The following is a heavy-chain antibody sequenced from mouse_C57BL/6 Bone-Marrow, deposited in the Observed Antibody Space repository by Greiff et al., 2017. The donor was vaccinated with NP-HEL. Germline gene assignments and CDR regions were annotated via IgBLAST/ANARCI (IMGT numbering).Heavy chain of an antibody. CDR3: ARSHYGGSLWYFDV. D-gene: IGHD1-1*01. Sequence: QVHVKQSGAELVRPGASVKLSCKASGYTFTDYYINWVKQRPGQGLEWIARIYPGSGNTYYNEKFKGKATLTAEKSSSTAYMQLSSLTSEDSAVYFFARSHYGGSLWYFDVWGTGTTVTVSS. J-gene: IGHJ1*03. CDR2: IYPGSGNT. V-gene: IGHV1-76*01. CDR1: GYTFTDYY.